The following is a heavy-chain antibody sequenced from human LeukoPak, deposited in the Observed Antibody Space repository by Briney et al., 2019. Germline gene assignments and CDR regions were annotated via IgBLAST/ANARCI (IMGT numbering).Heavy chain of an antibody. V-gene: IGHV3-9*01. CDR1: GFTFDDYA. J-gene: IGHJ3*01. CDR3: AKRLEV. D-gene: IGHD6-6*01. CDR2: ISWNSGSI. Sequence: GGSLRLSCAASGFTFDDYAMHWVRQAPGKGLEWVSGISWNSGSIGCADSVKGRFTISRDNVKNSLYLQMNSLRAEDTALYYCAKRLEVWGQGTMVTVSS.